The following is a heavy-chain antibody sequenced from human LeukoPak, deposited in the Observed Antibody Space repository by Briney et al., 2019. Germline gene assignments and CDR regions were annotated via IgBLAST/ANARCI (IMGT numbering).Heavy chain of an antibody. Sequence: PSETLSLTCTVSGGSISSYYWSWIRQPPGKGLEWIGYIYYSGSTNYNPSLKSRVTISVDTSKNQFSLKLSSVTAADTAVYYCARGISLYYYDSSGYSPAPFDYWGQGTLVTVSS. CDR1: GGSISSYY. CDR2: IYYSGST. CDR3: ARGISLYYYDSSGYSPAPFDY. V-gene: IGHV4-59*01. D-gene: IGHD3-22*01. J-gene: IGHJ4*02.